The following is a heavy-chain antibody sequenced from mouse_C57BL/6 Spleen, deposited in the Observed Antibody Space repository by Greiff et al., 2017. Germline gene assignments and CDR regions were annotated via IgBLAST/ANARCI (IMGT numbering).Heavy chain of an antibody. Sequence: QVQLQQSGPELVKPGASVKISCKASGYAFRSSGMTWVKQRPGKGLEWIGRIYPGDGDTNYNGKFKGKATLTADKSSSTAYMQLISLTSEDSAVDFCAISTTVVAQLEREVLDYWGQGTTLTVSS. CDR3: AISTTVVAQLEREVLDY. J-gene: IGHJ2*01. D-gene: IGHD1-1*01. CDR2: IYPGDGDT. V-gene: IGHV1-82*01. CDR1: GYAFRSSG.